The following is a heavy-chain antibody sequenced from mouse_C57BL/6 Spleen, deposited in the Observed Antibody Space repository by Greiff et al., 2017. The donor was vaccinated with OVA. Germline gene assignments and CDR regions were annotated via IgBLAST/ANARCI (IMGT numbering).Heavy chain of an antibody. CDR1: GYTFTDYY. J-gene: IGHJ2*01. Sequence: QVQLKQSGAELVRPGASVKLSCKASGYTFTDYYINWVKQRPGQGLEWIARIYPGSGNTYYNEKFKGKATLTAEKSSSTAYMQLSSLTSEDAAVYFCARRGDYDPFDYWGQGTTLTVSS. V-gene: IGHV1-76*01. CDR3: ARRGDYDPFDY. D-gene: IGHD2-4*01. CDR2: IYPGSGNT.